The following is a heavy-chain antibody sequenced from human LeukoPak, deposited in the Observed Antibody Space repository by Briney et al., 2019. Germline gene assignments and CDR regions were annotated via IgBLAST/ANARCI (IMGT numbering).Heavy chain of an antibody. CDR3: AKDGYSSSWYNYYYYYMDV. CDR2: ISGSSGSP. D-gene: IGHD6-13*01. V-gene: IGHV3-23*01. Sequence: GGSLRLSCAASGLTFSNCAMTWVRQAPGKGLERVSAISGSSGSPHYADSVKGRFTISRDNSKNTLYLQMNSLGAEDTAVYYCAKDGYSSSWYNYYYYYMDVWGKGTTVTVSS. CDR1: GLTFSNCA. J-gene: IGHJ6*03.